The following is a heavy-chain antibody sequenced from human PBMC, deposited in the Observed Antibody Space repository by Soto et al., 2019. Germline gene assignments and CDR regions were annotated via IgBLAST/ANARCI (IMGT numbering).Heavy chain of an antibody. V-gene: IGHV4-39*01. J-gene: IGHJ6*02. D-gene: IGHD3-3*01. CDR2: IYYSGST. CDR1: GGSISSSSYY. Sequence: SETLSLTCTVSGGSISSSSYYWGWIRQPPGKGLEWIGSIYYSGSTYYNPSLKSRVTISVDTSKNQFSLKLSSVTAADTAVYYCVRALPRLLSPDYYYYYGMDVWGQGTTVTVSS. CDR3: VRALPRLLSPDYYYYYGMDV.